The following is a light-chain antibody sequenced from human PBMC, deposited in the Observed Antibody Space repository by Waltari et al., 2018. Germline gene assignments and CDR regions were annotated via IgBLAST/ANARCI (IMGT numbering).Light chain of an antibody. CDR1: QVVNTNY. V-gene: IGKV3-20*01. CDR2: GAS. CDR3: QQYGGSPLT. Sequence: EHVLTQSPGILSFSPGERATLSCRARQVVNTNYLPVYQQKPGQATRPLISGASKRATGIPGRFSGSGSGADFTLTISRLEPEDFAVYYCQQYGGSPLTFGGGTKVEIK. J-gene: IGKJ4*01.